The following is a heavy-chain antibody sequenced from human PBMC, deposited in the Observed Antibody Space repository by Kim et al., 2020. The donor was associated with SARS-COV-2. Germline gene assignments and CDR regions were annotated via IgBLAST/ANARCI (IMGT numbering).Heavy chain of an antibody. Sequence: YAQKFQGRVTMTEDTSTDTAYMELSSLRSEDTAVYYCATASTMVRGVMIYWGQGTLVTVSS. CDR3: ATASTMVRGVMIY. D-gene: IGHD3-10*01. J-gene: IGHJ4*02. V-gene: IGHV1-24*01.